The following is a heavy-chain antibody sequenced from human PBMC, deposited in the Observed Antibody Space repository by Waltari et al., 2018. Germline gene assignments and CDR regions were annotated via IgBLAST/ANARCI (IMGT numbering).Heavy chain of an antibody. D-gene: IGHD5-12*01. J-gene: IGHJ4*02. CDR1: GGSFSSYF. V-gene: IGHV4-34*01. CDR2: ISHDGRP. CDR3: VGGRRWLQLHY. Sequence: QVQLQQWGAGLLKPSETLSITCAVSGGSFSSYFWIWIRQSPGLGLEWIGEISHDGRPTYNPSLKSRVSILRDTSKNQVSLRLTSVNATDTALYFCVGGRRWLQLHYWGQGIPVTVSS.